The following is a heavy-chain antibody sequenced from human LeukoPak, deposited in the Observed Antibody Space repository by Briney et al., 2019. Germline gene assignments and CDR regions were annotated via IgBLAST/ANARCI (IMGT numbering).Heavy chain of an antibody. Sequence: ASVKVSCKASGYTFTGYYMHWVRQAPGQGLEWSGGINPNSGGTNYVQKFQGRVTMTRDTSISTAYMELSRLRSDDTAVYYCARDLFGIVVVPAAMGYWGQGTLVTVSS. D-gene: IGHD2-2*01. CDR3: ARDLFGIVVVPAAMGY. J-gene: IGHJ4*02. CDR1: GYTFTGYY. CDR2: INPNSGGT. V-gene: IGHV1-2*02.